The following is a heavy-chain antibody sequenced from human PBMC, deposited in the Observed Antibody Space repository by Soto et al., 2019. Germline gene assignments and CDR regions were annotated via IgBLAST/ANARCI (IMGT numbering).Heavy chain of an antibody. CDR2: IKTKTDGGTT. CDR1: GFTFSNAW. V-gene: IGHV3-15*01. CDR3: AKGRSYYYYYGVDV. J-gene: IGHJ6*02. Sequence: GGSLRLSCAASGFTFSNAWMSWVRQAPGKGLEWVGRIKTKTDGGTTDSAAPVKGRFTISRDNSKSTLYLQMNSLRAEDTALYYCAKGRSYYYYYGVDVWGQGTTVTVSS.